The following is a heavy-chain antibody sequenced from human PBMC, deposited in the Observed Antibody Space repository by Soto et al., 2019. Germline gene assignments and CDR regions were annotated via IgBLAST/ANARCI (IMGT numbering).Heavy chain of an antibody. J-gene: IGHJ4*02. D-gene: IGHD2-15*01. Sequence: QVQLQQWGAGLLKPSETLSLTCAVYGGSFSGYYWSWIRQSPGKGLEWIGEINHSGTTNYNPSLKRRVTISVDTSKNQFSLKLSSVTAADTAVYYCARDGSPDCSGGSCYSIDYWGQGTLVTVSS. V-gene: IGHV4-34*01. CDR2: INHSGTT. CDR3: ARDGSPDCSGGSCYSIDY. CDR1: GGSFSGYY.